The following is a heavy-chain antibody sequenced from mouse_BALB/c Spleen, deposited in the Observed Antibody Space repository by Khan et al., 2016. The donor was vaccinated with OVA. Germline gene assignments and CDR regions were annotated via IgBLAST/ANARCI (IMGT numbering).Heavy chain of an antibody. V-gene: IGHV5-9-3*01. CDR1: GFTFSSYA. Sequence: EVELVESGGGLVKPGGSLKLSCAASGFTFSSYAMSWVRQTPEKRLEWVATISSGATYTFYSDSVKGRFTISRDDAKNTLYLQMSSLRAEDTDMYYCARPPIATVVATSYWFFDVWGAGTTVTVST. J-gene: IGHJ1*01. CDR2: ISSGATYT. D-gene: IGHD1-1*01. CDR3: ARPPIATVVATSYWFFDV.